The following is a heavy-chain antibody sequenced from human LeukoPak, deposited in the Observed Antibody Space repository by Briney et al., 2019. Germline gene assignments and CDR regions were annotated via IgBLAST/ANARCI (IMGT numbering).Heavy chain of an antibody. CDR1: GGSFSGYY. D-gene: IGHD6-19*01. CDR3: AGKDGIAVAVGFDY. J-gene: IGHJ4*02. CDR2: INHSGST. V-gene: IGHV4-34*01. Sequence: SETPSLTCAVYGGSFSGYYWSWIRQPPGKGLEWIGEINHSGSTNYNPSLKSRVTISVDTSKNQFSLKLSSVTAADTAVYYCAGKDGIAVAVGFDYWGQGTLVTVSS.